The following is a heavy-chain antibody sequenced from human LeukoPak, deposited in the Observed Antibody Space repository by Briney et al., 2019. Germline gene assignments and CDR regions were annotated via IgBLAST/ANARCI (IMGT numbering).Heavy chain of an antibody. Sequence: SETLSLTCTVSGGSINSYYWSWIRQPPGKGLEWIGNIYYSGSTNYNPSLKSRVTISVDTSKNQFSLKVSSVTAADTAVYYCAGHPPYSPFDYWGQGTLVTVSS. V-gene: IGHV4-59*08. CDR2: IYYSGST. CDR1: GGSINSYY. J-gene: IGHJ4*02. CDR3: AGHPPYSPFDY. D-gene: IGHD5-18*01.